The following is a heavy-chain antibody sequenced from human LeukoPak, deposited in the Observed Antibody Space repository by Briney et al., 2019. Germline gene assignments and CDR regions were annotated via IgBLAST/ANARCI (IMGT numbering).Heavy chain of an antibody. Sequence: GGSLRLSCAASGFTFSNYSMNWVRQAPGQGLERVSYITSSSTVHYAGSVKGRFTISRDNAKNSLFLQMNSLRAEDSAVYYCARDYCSGPKCYFTDYWGQGALVTVSS. CDR3: ARDYCSGPKCYFTDY. D-gene: IGHD2-15*01. CDR2: ITSSSTV. V-gene: IGHV3-48*04. CDR1: GFTFSNYS. J-gene: IGHJ4*02.